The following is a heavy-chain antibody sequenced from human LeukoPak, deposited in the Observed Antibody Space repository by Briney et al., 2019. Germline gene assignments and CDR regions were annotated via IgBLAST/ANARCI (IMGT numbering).Heavy chain of an antibody. CDR2: ISYDGSNK. D-gene: IGHD3-9*01. CDR3: ARGLRYFDWLSRGYYYYGMDV. J-gene: IGHJ6*02. Sequence: GGSLRLSCAASGFTFSSYAMHWVRRAPGKGLEWVAVISYDGSNKYYADSVNGRFTISRDNSKNTLYLQMNSLRAEDTAVYYCARGLRYFDWLSRGYYYYGMDVWGQGTTVTVSS. V-gene: IGHV3-30*04. CDR1: GFTFSSYA.